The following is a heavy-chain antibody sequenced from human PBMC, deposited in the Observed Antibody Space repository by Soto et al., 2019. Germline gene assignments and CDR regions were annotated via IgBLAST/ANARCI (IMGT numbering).Heavy chain of an antibody. Sequence: QVQLVQSGSEVKKPGSSVRVSCKTSGGSFSIYTFSWVRQAPGQGLEWMGRVLPFLDLTSYSQKFQGRVTITADKSTPTAYLDLNNLTSEDTAIYYSATDRANSTSLNLDSWGQGTLVTVSS. CDR1: GGSFSIYT. CDR3: ATDRANSTSLNLDS. V-gene: IGHV1-69*02. D-gene: IGHD5-12*01. CDR2: VLPFLDLT. J-gene: IGHJ5*01.